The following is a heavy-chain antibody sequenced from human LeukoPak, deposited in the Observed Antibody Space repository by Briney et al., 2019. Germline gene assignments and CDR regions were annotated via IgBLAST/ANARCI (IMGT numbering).Heavy chain of an antibody. CDR2: INPSDDST. CDR1: GYTFTSYY. V-gene: IGHV1-46*01. CDR3: ARGSPSRELPFDY. J-gene: IGHJ4*02. D-gene: IGHD1-7*01. Sequence: GASVKVSCKASGYTFTSYYIHWVRQAPGQGLEWMGIINPSDDSTSYAQKFQGRVTMTRDMSTSTVYMEMSSLRSEDTAVYYCARGSPSRELPFDYWGQGTLVTVSS.